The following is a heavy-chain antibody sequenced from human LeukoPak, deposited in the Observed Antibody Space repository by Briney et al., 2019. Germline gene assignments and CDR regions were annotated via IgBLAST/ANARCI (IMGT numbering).Heavy chain of an antibody. Sequence: SETLSLTCTVSGGSISSYYWSWIRQPPGKGLEWIGYIYYSGSTNYNPSLKSRVTISVDTSKNQFSLKLSSVTAADTAVYYCATLSRGDSGGWSDYYYGMDVWGQGTTVTVSS. CDR1: GGSISSYY. J-gene: IGHJ6*02. V-gene: IGHV4-59*08. CDR3: ATLSRGDSGGWSDYYYGMDV. CDR2: IYYSGST. D-gene: IGHD6-19*01.